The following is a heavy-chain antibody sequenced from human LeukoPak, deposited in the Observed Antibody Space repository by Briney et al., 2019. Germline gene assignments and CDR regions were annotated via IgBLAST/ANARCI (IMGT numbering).Heavy chain of an antibody. J-gene: IGHJ4*02. V-gene: IGHV3-7*01. D-gene: IGHD6-19*01. Sequence: GGSLRLSCAASGFTFSSYGMSWVRQAPGKGLEWVANIKQDGSEKYYVDSVKGRFTISRDNAKNSLYLQMNSLRAEDTAVYYCARDLGGWFFDYWGQGTLVTVSS. CDR2: IKQDGSEK. CDR1: GFTFSSYG. CDR3: ARDLGGWFFDY.